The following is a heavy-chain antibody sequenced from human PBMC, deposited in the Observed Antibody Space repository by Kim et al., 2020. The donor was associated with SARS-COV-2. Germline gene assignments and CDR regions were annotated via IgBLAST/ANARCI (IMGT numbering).Heavy chain of an antibody. CDR3: ARELRVTTHTTGGDMFDS. V-gene: IGHV3-23*01. D-gene: IGHD4-17*01. CDR2: ISGGGGST. Sequence: GGSLRLSCVASGFTFTTYAMNWVRQAPGKGLEWVSGISGGGGSTYYADSVKGRFTISRDSSKNTLYLQMNSLRAEDTAVYYCARELRVTTHTTGGDMFDSWGHGALVTVSS. CDR1: GFTFTTYA. J-gene: IGHJ5*01.